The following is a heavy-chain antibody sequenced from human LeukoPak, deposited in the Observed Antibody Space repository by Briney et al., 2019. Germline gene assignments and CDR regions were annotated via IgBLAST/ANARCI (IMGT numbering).Heavy chain of an antibody. J-gene: IGHJ4*02. V-gene: IGHV4-39*01. CDR1: GASISGSGYY. CDR2: IYYTGST. D-gene: IGHD1-26*01. Sequence: SSETLSLTCAVSGASISGSGYYLGWIRQPPGKGLEWIGNIYYTGSTYYNASLQSRVNISIDTSKNQFSLRLNSVTAADTAMYYCVKSGGYGLIDYWGQGTLVTVSS. CDR3: VKSGGYGLIDY.